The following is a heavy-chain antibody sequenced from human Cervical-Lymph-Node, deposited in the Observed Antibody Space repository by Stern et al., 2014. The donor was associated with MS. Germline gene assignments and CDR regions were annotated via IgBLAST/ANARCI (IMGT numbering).Heavy chain of an antibody. CDR3: ATSTGYFLLEYYFDY. CDR1: GYSFTSSW. CDR2: IYPGDSDT. D-gene: IGHD2-8*02. V-gene: IGHV5-51*01. Sequence: VQLVQSGAEVKKPGESLKISCQGSGYSFTSSWIGWVRQMPGKGLEWMGIIYPGDSDTRYNPYFQGQVTISADKAVSTAYLQWSSLKASDTAMYYCATSTGYFLLEYYFDYWGQGTLVTVSS. J-gene: IGHJ4*02.